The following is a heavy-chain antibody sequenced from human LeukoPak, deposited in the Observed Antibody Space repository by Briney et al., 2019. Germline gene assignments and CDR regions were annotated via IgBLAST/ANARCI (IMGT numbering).Heavy chain of an antibody. CDR1: GGSISSYY. CDR2: IYYSGST. V-gene: IGHV4-59*12. Sequence: SETLSLTCTVSGGSISSYYWSWIRQPPGKGLEWIGYIYYSGSTNYNPSLKSRVTISVDTSKNQFSLKLSSVTAADTAVYYCARRRQVAFYSPYAFDLWGQGTMVTVS. CDR3: ARRRQVAFYSPYAFDL. J-gene: IGHJ3*01. D-gene: IGHD2-15*01.